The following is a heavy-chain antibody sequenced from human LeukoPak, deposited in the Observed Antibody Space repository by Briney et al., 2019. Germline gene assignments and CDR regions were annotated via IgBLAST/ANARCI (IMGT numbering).Heavy chain of an antibody. J-gene: IGHJ6*03. CDR1: GGSFSGYY. CDR2: INHSGST. V-gene: IGHV4-34*01. Sequence: SSETLSLTCAVYGGSFSGYYWSWIRQPPGKGLEWIGEINHSGSTNYNPSLKSRVTISVDTSKNQFSLKLSSVTAADTAVYYCARGRRWLQLGTYYYYYYMDVWGKGTTDTVSS. CDR3: ARGRRWLQLGTYYYYYYMDV. D-gene: IGHD5-24*01.